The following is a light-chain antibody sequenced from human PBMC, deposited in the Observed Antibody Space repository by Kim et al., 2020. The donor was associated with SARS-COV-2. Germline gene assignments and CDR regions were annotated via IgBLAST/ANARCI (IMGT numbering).Light chain of an antibody. Sequence: QPVLTQPPSVSVAPGQKVTISCSGSSSNIGNNYVSWYQQLPGTAPKLLIYDNNKRPSGIPDRFSGSKSGTSATLGITGLQTGDEADYYCGTWDSSLSAVVFGGGTQLTVL. J-gene: IGLJ2*01. CDR1: SSNIGNNY. CDR2: DNN. CDR3: GTWDSSLSAVV. V-gene: IGLV1-51*01.